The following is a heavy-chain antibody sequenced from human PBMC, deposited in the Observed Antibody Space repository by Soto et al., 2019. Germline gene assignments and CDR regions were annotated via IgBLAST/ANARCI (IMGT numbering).Heavy chain of an antibody. J-gene: IGHJ3*02. CDR3: ARVYYYDSSGYPHGGAFDI. Sequence: QVQLVQSGAEVKKPGSSVKVSCKASGGTFSSYAISWVRQAPGQGLEWMGGIIPIFGTANYAQKFQGRVTITADESTSTAYRELSSLRSEDTAVYYCARVYYYDSSGYPHGGAFDIWGQGTMVTVSS. CDR2: IIPIFGTA. D-gene: IGHD3-22*01. CDR1: GGTFSSYA. V-gene: IGHV1-69*01.